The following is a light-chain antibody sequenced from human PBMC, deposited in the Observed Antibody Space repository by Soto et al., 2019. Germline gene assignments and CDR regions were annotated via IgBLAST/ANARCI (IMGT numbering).Light chain of an antibody. Sequence: QTVVTQEPSFSVSPGGTVTLTCGLSSGSVSTNYYPSWYQQTPGQAPRTLIYRTNTRSSVVPDRFAGSILGNKAALTIPGAQADDESDYYCVLYMGSVPVFGGGTKLTVL. CDR2: RTN. CDR3: VLYMGSVPV. CDR1: SGSVSTNYY. J-gene: IGLJ2*01. V-gene: IGLV8-61*01.